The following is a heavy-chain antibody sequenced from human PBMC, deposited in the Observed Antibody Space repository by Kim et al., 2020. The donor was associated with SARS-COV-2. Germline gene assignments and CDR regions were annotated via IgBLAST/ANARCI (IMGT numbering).Heavy chain of an antibody. D-gene: IGHD2-21*01. CDR1: GGSISSYY. Sequence: SETLSLTCTVSGGSISSYYWSWIRQPPGKGLEWIGYIYYSGSTNYNPSLKSRVTISVDTSKNQFSLKLSSVTAADTAVYYCARGGVKASAYYYYMDVWGKGTTVTVSS. J-gene: IGHJ6*03. V-gene: IGHV4-59*01. CDR2: IYYSGST. CDR3: ARGGVKASAYYYYMDV.